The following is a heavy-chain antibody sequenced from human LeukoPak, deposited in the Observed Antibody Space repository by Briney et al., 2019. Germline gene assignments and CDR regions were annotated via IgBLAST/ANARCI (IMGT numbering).Heavy chain of an antibody. J-gene: IGHJ3*02. CDR3: ARERVVETITIFGLVKETDAFDI. CDR1: GGSISSGNYY. CDR2: IYTSGST. Sequence: SSEILSLTCTVSGGSISSGNYYWNWMRQPAGKGLEWIGHIYTSGSTNCNPSLKSRVTISVDTSKNQFSLKLSSVTAADTAVYYCARERVVETITIFGLVKETDAFDIWGQGTMVTVSS. V-gene: IGHV4-61*09. D-gene: IGHD3-3*01.